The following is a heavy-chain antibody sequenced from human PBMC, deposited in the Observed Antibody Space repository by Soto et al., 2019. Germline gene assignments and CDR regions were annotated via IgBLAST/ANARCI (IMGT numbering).Heavy chain of an antibody. V-gene: IGHV3-30*09. Sequence: QVQLVESGGDVVQPGRSLRLSCAASEFTFSNYAMHWVRQAPGKGLEWVAIISYDGSHKFYADSVKGRFAISRDNSKNTLFLQMNSLRAEDTAIYYCASDLSHCGGGGCYSFTCADVWGQGTTVTISS. CDR2: ISYDGSHK. J-gene: IGHJ6*02. D-gene: IGHD2-15*01. CDR3: ASDLSHCGGGGCYSFTCADV. CDR1: EFTFSNYA.